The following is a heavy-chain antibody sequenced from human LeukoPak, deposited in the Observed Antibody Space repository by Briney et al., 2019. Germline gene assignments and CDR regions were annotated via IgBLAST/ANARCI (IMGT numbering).Heavy chain of an antibody. Sequence: SETLSLTCTVSGGSISSSSYYWGWIRQPPGKGLEWIGSIHCSGSTYYNPSLKSRVTISVDTSKNQFSLKLSSVTAADTAVYYCAGIGPAANVDYWGQGTLVTVSS. CDR1: GGSISSSSYY. CDR3: AGIGPAANVDY. CDR2: IHCSGST. D-gene: IGHD6-25*01. J-gene: IGHJ4*02. V-gene: IGHV4-39*01.